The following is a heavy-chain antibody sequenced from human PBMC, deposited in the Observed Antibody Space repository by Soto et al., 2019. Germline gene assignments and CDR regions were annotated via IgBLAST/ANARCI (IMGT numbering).Heavy chain of an antibody. CDR1: GGSISSGDYY. CDR2: NYYSGST. Sequence: QVQLQESGPGLVKPSQTLSLTYTVSGGSISSGDYYWSWIRQTPGKGLEWIGYNYYSGSTYYNPSLKSRVTISVETSKNQSSLKLSSVTAADTAVYYCARQHGYSGLSRFDPWGQGTLVTVSS. CDR3: ARQHGYSGLSRFDP. J-gene: IGHJ5*02. D-gene: IGHD5-12*01. V-gene: IGHV4-30-4*01.